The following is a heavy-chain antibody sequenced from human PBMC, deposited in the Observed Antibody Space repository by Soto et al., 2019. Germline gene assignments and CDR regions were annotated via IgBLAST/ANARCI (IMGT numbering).Heavy chain of an antibody. D-gene: IGHD6-13*01. CDR2: IYYSGST. Sequence: SETLSLTCTVSGGSISSGDYYWSWIRQPPGKGLEWIGYIYYSGSTYYNPSLKSRVTISVDTSKNQFSLKLSSVTAADTAVYYCARDIRPHGGKQLHWFDPWGQGTLVTVSS. CDR3: ARDIRPHGGKQLHWFDP. V-gene: IGHV4-30-4*01. J-gene: IGHJ5*02. CDR1: GGSISSGDYY.